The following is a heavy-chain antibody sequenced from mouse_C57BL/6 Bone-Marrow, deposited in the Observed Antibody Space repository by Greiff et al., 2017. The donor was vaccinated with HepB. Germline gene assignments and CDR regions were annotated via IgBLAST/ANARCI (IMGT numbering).Heavy chain of an antibody. J-gene: IGHJ3*01. V-gene: IGHV1-64*01. CDR1: GYTFTSYW. D-gene: IGHD2-5*01. CDR3: ATSNYERFAY. Sequence: VQLQQPGAELVKPGASVKLSCKASGYTFTSYWMHWVKQRPGQGLEWIGMIHPNSGSTNYNEKFKSKATLTVDKSASTAYMQLSSLTSEDAAVYYCATSNYERFAYWGRGTLVTVSA. CDR2: IHPNSGST.